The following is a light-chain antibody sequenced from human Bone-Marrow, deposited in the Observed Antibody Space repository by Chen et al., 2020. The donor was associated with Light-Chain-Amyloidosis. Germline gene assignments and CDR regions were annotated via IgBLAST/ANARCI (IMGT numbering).Light chain of an antibody. Sequence: NFMLTQPHSVSESPGKTVIISCTRSSGSIATNYVQWYQQRPGSSPTTVIYEDDQRPAGVPDRFSVSINRSSNSASLTRAGLNTEDEADYYCQSYQGSSQGVFGGGTKLTVL. J-gene: IGLJ3*02. CDR3: QSYQGSSQGV. CDR1: SGSIATNY. V-gene: IGLV6-57*01. CDR2: EDD.